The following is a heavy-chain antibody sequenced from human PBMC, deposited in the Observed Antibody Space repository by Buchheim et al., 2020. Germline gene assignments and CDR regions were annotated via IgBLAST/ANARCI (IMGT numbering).Heavy chain of an antibody. J-gene: IGHJ4*02. V-gene: IGHV3-30*04. CDR1: GFTFSSYA. D-gene: IGHD3-22*01. CDR3: ARDGDYYDSSGYYDY. Sequence: QVQLVESGGGVVQPGRSLRLACAASGFTFSSYAMLWVRQAPGKGLEWVAVISYDGSNKYYADSVKGRFTISRDNSKNTLYLQMNSLRAEDTAVYYCARDGDYYDSSGYYDYWGQGTL. CDR2: ISYDGSNK.